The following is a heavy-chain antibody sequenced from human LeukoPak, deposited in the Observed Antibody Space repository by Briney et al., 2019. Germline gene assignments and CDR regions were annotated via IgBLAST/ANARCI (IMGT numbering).Heavy chain of an antibody. D-gene: IGHD5-12*01. J-gene: IGHJ4*02. CDR3: ARKSGYARDY. Sequence: SETLSLTCAVSGETFSGYFWNWIRQPPGKGLEWIGGINHSGSPSNHSPSLKSRVTMSVDTSKNQSSLKQSSVTAADTAVYDCARKSGYARDYWGQGNLVTVSS. V-gene: IGHV4-34*01. CDR1: GETFSGYF. CDR2: INHSGSPS.